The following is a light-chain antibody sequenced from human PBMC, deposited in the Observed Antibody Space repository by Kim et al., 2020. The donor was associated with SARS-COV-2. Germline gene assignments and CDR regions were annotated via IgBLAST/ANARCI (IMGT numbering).Light chain of an antibody. V-gene: IGKV3-15*01. CDR3: QQYDVWPPWT. CDR2: GAS. CDR1: QSVGSN. J-gene: IGKJ1*01. Sequence: EVVMTQSPATLSVSPGERATLSCRASQSVGSNLAWYQQKIGQAPSLLIYGASTRAAGVPVRFSGSGSGTEFTFTIISLQSEDVAVYYCQQYDVWPPWTFGQGTKVDIK.